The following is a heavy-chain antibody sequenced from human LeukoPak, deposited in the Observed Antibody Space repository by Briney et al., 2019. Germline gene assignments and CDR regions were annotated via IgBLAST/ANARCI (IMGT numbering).Heavy chain of an antibody. D-gene: IGHD3-3*01. CDR3: ARDSPRRYYDFWSGYYNLDY. V-gene: IGHV1-2*02. CDR2: INPNSGGT. J-gene: IGHJ4*02. CDR1: GYTFTGYY. Sequence: GASVKVSCKASGYTFTGYYMHWVRQAPGQGLEWMGWINPNSGGTNYAQKFQGRVTMTRDTSISTAYMELSRLRSDDTAVYYCARDSPRRYYDFWSGYYNLDYWGQGTLVTVSS.